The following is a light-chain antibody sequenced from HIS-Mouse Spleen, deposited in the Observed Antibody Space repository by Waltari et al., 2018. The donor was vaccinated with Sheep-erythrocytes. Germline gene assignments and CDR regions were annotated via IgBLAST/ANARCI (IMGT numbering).Light chain of an antibody. CDR2: QDS. J-gene: IGLJ2*01. Sequence: SYELTQPPSVYVSPGQTASITCSGAKLGDKYACWYQQKQCQSPVLVIYQDSKRPSGIPERFSGSNSGNTATLTISGTQAMDEADYYCQAWDSSTAWVFGGGTKLTVL. CDR1: KLGDKY. CDR3: QAWDSSTAWV. V-gene: IGLV3-1*01.